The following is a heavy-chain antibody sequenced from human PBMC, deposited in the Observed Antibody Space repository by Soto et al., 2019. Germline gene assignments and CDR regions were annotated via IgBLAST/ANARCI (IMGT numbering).Heavy chain of an antibody. Sequence: EVQLLESGGGLVQPGGSLRLSCAASGFTFSSYAMSWVRQAPGKGLEWVSAISGSGGSTYYADSVKGRFTISRDNSKNPQYLQMNSRSAEDTAVYYCAKDPRRYYYGSGSYLDYWGQGTLVTVSS. CDR2: ISGSGGST. V-gene: IGHV3-23*01. CDR1: GFTFSSYA. CDR3: AKDPRRYYYGSGSYLDY. D-gene: IGHD3-10*01. J-gene: IGHJ4*02.